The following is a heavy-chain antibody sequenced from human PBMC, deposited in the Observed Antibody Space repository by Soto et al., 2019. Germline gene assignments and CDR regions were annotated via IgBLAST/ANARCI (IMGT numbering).Heavy chain of an antibody. J-gene: IGHJ5*02. CDR3: ARHAVPRGSYYNWFDP. Sequence: QVQLVQSGAEVKKPGSSVKVSCKASGGTFSSYAISWVRQAPGQGLEWMGGIIPIFGTANYAQKFQGRVTITADESTSTAYMELSSLRSEDTAVYYCARHAVPRGSYYNWFDPWGQGTLVTVSS. CDR2: IIPIFGTA. D-gene: IGHD1-26*01. CDR1: GGTFSSYA. V-gene: IGHV1-69*01.